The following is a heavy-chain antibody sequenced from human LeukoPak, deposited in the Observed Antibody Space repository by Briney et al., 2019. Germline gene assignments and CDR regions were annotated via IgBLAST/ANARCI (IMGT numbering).Heavy chain of an antibody. CDR1: GFTFSSYA. D-gene: IGHD2-2*01. V-gene: IGHV3-23*01. J-gene: IGHJ3*02. Sequence: GGSLRLSCAASGFTFSSYAMSWVRQAPGKGLEWVSAISGSGGSTYYADSVKGRFTISRDNSKNTLYLQMNSLRAEDTAVYYCARDSVGDIVVVPAARDAFDIWGQGTMVTVSS. CDR3: ARDSVGDIVVVPAARDAFDI. CDR2: ISGSGGST.